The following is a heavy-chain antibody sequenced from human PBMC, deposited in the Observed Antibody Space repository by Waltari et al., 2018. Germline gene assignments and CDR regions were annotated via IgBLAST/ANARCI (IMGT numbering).Heavy chain of an antibody. V-gene: IGHV4-39*01. J-gene: IGHJ5*02. D-gene: IGHD3-9*01. CDR2: ISYSGST. CDR1: GGSISSESYY. CDR3: ARLSYHIVTGYGWFDP. Sequence: QLQLQESGPGLVKPSETLSLTCTVSGGSISSESYYWGWIRQPPGKGLEWIGIISYSGSTYYNPSPKIRVTISVDTSNNQFSLKLSSVTAADTAVYYCARLSYHIVTGYGWFDPWGLGTLVTVSS.